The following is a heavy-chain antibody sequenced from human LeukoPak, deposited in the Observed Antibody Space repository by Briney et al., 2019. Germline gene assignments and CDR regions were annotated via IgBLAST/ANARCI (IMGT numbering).Heavy chain of an antibody. CDR1: GFTFSSYA. J-gene: IGHJ4*02. CDR2: ISGSGGST. Sequence: GGSLRLSCAASGFTFSSYAMSWVRQAPRKGLEWVTAISGSGGSTYYADSVKGRFTISRDNSKNTLYLQMGSLRAEDMAVYYCARDHGSGSYSDYWGQGTLVTVSS. CDR3: ARDHGSGSYSDY. V-gene: IGHV3-23*01. D-gene: IGHD1-26*01.